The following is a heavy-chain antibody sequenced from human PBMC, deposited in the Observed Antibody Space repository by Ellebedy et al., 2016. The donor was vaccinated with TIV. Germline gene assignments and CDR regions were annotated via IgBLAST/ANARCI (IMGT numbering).Heavy chain of an antibody. CDR3: ARFSPRDYGGNSRAIRRFGFDY. V-gene: IGHV1-18*01. D-gene: IGHD4-23*01. CDR1: GYTFTSYG. CDR2: ISAYNGNT. Sequence: AASVKVSCKASGYTFTSYGISWVRQAPGQGLEWMGWISAYNGNTNYAQKLQGRVTMTTDTSTSTAYMELRSLRSDDTAVYYCARFSPRDYGGNSRAIRRFGFDYWGQGTLVTVSS. J-gene: IGHJ4*02.